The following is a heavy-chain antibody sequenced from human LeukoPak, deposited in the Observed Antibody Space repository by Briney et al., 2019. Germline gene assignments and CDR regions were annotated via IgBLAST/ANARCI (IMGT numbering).Heavy chain of an antibody. D-gene: IGHD2-2*01. V-gene: IGHV4-30-2*01. J-gene: IGHJ6*03. CDR1: GDSISSGGYY. CDR2: IFHSGST. CDR3: AREGVVPAALTYYYYYYMDV. Sequence: SQTLCLTCTVSGDSISSGGYYWTWIRQPPGKGLEWIGYIFHSGSTYYNPSLKSRVTISVDRSKNQFSLKLSSVTAADTAVYYCAREGVVPAALTYYYYYYMDVWGKGTTVTVSS.